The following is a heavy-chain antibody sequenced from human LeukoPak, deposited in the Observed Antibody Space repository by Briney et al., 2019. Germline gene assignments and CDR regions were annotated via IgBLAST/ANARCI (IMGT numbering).Heavy chain of an antibody. CDR2: IYHSGST. D-gene: IGHD3-10*01. Sequence: PSETLSLTCTVSGCSISSGYYWGWVRQPPGKGLEWIGRIYHSGSTYYNPSLKSRVTISVDTSKNQFSLTLSSVTAADTAVYYCARDAVVLYGSGGYNWFDPWGQGTLVTVSS. J-gene: IGHJ5*02. CDR1: GCSISSGYY. CDR3: ARDAVVLYGSGGYNWFDP. V-gene: IGHV4-38-2*02.